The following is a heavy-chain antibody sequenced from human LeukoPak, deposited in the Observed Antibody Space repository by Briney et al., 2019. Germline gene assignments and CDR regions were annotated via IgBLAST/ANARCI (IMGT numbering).Heavy chain of an antibody. D-gene: IGHD5-18*01. Sequence: SETLSLTCTVSGGSISSSSYYWGWIRQPPGKGLEWIGSIYYSGSTYYNPSLKSRVTISVDTSKNQFSLKLSSVTAADTAVYYCARRSYGSWASGGYYGMDVWGQGTTVTLSS. CDR2: IYYSGST. CDR3: ARRSYGSWASGGYYGMDV. CDR1: GGSISSSSYY. V-gene: IGHV4-39*01. J-gene: IGHJ6*02.